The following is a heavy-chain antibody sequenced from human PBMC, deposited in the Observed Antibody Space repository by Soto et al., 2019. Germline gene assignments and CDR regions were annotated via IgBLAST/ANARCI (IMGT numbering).Heavy chain of an antibody. J-gene: IGHJ6*02. V-gene: IGHV3-43*01. CDR1: GFTFDDYT. D-gene: IGHD6-6*01. CDR2: ISWDGGST. CDR3: AKEAAARPRAAIPKYYYYGMDV. Sequence: PGGSLRLSCAASGFTFDDYTIHWVRQAPGKGLEWVSLISWDGGSTYYADSVKGRFTISRDNSKNSLYLQMNSLRTEDTALYYCAKEAAARPRAAIPKYYYYGMDVWGQGTTVTVSS.